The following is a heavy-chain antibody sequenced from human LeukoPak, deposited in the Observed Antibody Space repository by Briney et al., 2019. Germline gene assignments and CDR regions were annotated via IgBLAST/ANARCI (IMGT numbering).Heavy chain of an antibody. CDR3: ARNAFRYYGSGSVWVY. J-gene: IGHJ4*02. V-gene: IGHV1-69*13. CDR1: GGTFSSYA. CDR2: IVPIFGTA. D-gene: IGHD3-10*01. Sequence: GASVKVSCKASGGTFSSYAISWVRQAPGQGLEWMGGIVPIFGTANYAQKFQGRVTITADESTSTAYMELSSLRSEDTAVFYCARNAFRYYGSGSVWVYWGQGTLVTVSS.